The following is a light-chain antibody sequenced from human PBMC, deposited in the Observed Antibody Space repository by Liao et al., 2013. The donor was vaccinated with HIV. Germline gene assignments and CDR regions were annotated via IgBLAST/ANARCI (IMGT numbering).Light chain of an antibody. CDR3: QAWDSSTGV. J-gene: IGLJ2*01. CDR1: KLGDKY. V-gene: IGLV3-1*01. Sequence: SSDLTQPPSVSVSPGQTASITCSGDKLGDKYACWYHQKPGQSPVLVIYQDNKRPSGIPERFSGSNSGNTATLTISGTQAMDEADYYCQAWDSSTGVFGGGTKLTVL. CDR2: QDN.